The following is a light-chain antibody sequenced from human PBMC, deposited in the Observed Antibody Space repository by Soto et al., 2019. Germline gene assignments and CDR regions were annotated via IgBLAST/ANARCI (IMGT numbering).Light chain of an antibody. Sequence: ELVLTQSACTLSLSPGERATLSCRASQTGNNNYLAWYQQIHGQAPRRVISGASGRATGTPDRFSGSASGTDFNLTISRLETEDFAVYYCQQYGSSPLTFGGGTKVDIK. CDR3: QQYGSSPLT. J-gene: IGKJ4*01. CDR2: GAS. V-gene: IGKV3-20*01. CDR1: QTGNNNY.